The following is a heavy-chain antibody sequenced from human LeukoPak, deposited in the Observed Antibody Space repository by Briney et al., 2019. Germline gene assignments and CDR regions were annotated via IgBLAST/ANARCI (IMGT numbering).Heavy chain of an antibody. Sequence: VASVKVSCKASGGTFSSYAISWVRQAPGQGLEWMGGIIPIFGTANYAQKFQGRVTITTDESTSTAYMELSNLRSEDTAVYYCARPTYSSSSGFDYWGQGTLVTVSS. V-gene: IGHV1-69*05. J-gene: IGHJ4*02. D-gene: IGHD6-13*01. CDR3: ARPTYSSSSGFDY. CDR1: GGTFSSYA. CDR2: IIPIFGTA.